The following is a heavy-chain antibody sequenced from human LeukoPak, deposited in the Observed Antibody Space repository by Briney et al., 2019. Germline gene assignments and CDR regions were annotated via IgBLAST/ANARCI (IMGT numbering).Heavy chain of an antibody. V-gene: IGHV3-33*06. CDR2: IWYDGSNK. CDR1: GFTFSSYG. J-gene: IGHJ6*03. CDR3: AKGKDYYYYYYMDV. Sequence: GRSLRLSCAASGFTFSSYGMHWVRQAPGKGLEWVAVIWYDGSNKYYADSVKGRFTISRDNSKNTLYLRMNSLRAEDTAVYYCAKGKDYYYYYYMDVWGKGTTVTVSS.